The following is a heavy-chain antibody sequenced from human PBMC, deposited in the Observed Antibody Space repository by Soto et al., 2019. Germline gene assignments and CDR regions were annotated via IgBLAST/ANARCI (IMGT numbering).Heavy chain of an antibody. V-gene: IGHV4-34*01. Sequence: SETLSLTCAVYGGSFSGYYWSWIRQPPGKGLEWIGEINHSGSTNYNPSLKSRVTISVDTSKNQFSLKLNSVTAADTAVYYCARGRGPPSGYWGQGTLVTVSS. CDR1: GGSFSGYY. J-gene: IGHJ4*02. D-gene: IGHD1-26*01. CDR3: ARGRGPPSGY. CDR2: INHSGST.